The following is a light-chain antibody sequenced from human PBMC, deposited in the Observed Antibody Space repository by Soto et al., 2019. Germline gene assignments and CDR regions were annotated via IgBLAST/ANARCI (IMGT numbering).Light chain of an antibody. CDR2: GNR. Sequence: QPVLTQPPSVSGAPGQRFTIPCTGNSSNLGAGYDVHWYQQLPGTAPKLVIYGNRNRPSGVPERFSGSKSGTSASLAITGLQAEDEGDYYCQAYDYSLTASVFGGGTKLTVL. CDR1: SSNLGAGYD. J-gene: IGLJ3*02. V-gene: IGLV1-40*01. CDR3: QAYDYSLTASV.